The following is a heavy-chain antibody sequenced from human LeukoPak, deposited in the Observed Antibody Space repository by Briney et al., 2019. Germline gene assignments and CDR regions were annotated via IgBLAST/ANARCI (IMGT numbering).Heavy chain of an antibody. CDR3: AKVGRVTLPRFDP. CDR1: GFTFSSYA. Sequence: PGGSLVLSCAASGFTFSSYAMSWVRQARGEGLEGVSAISGSGGSTYYADSVKGRFTISRDNSKNTLYLQMNSLRAEDTAVYCCAKVGRVTLPRFDPWGQGTLVTVSS. J-gene: IGHJ5*02. CDR2: ISGSGGST. D-gene: IGHD2-21*02. V-gene: IGHV3-23*01.